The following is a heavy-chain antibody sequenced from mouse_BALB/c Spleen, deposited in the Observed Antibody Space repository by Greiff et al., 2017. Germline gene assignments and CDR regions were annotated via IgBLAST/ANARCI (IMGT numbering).Heavy chain of an antibody. D-gene: IGHD1-1*01. V-gene: IGHV1-9*01. Sequence: QVQLQQSGAELMKPGASVKISCKATGYTFSSYWIEWVKQRPGHGLEWIGEILPGSGSTNYNEKFKGKATFTADTSSNTAYMQLSSLTSEDSAVYYCARWRGTGTFYGSSSGYWGQGTTLTVSS. CDR1: GYTFSSYW. J-gene: IGHJ2*01. CDR3: ARWRGTGTFYGSSSGY. CDR2: ILPGSGST.